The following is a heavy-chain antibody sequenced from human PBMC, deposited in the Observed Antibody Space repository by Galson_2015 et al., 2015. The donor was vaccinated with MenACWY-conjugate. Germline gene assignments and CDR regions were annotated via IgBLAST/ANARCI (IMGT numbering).Heavy chain of an antibody. CDR3: ARPGGDYEQRTFFDY. J-gene: IGHJ4*02. CDR2: IIPVFHIT. Sequence: CTASGDSFHTYSFNWIRQAPGQGPEWLGGIIPVFHITDYAQRFQGRLTITADESTSTVYMELSSLRSDDTAIYYCARPGGDYEQRTFFDYWGQGTLVTVSS. CDR1: GDSFHTYS. D-gene: IGHD4-17*01. V-gene: IGHV1-69*01.